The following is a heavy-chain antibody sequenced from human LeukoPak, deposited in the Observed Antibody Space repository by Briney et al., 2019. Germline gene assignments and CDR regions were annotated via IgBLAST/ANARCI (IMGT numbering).Heavy chain of an antibody. CDR1: GGSISTYY. D-gene: IGHD5-18*01. J-gene: IGHJ5*02. CDR3: ARQLGGTDNWFDP. V-gene: IGHV4-4*07. CDR2: IYTSGST. Sequence: PSETLSLTCSVSGGSISTYYWSWFRQPAGKGLEWIGRIYTSGSTDYNPSLKSRVTMSVDTSKNQFSLKLSSVTAADTAVYYCARQLGGTDNWFDPWGQGTLVTVSS.